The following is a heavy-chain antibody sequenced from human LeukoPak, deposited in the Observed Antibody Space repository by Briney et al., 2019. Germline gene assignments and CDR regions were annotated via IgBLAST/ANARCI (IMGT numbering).Heavy chain of an antibody. CDR2: IYYSGST. CDR3: ARVENQLPSIDY. V-gene: IGHV4-30-4*01. D-gene: IGHD2-2*01. CDR1: GGSISSGDYY. J-gene: IGHJ4*02. Sequence: SQTLSLTCTVSGGSISSGDYYWSWIRQPPGKGLEWIGYIYYSGSTYYNPSLKSRVTISVDTSKNQFSLKLSSVTAADTAVYYCARVENQLPSIDYWGQGTLVTVSS.